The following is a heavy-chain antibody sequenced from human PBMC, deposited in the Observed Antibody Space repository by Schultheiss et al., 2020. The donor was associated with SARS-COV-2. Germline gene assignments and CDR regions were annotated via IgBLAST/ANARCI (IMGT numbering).Heavy chain of an antibody. D-gene: IGHD3-16*02. V-gene: IGHV4-59*01. CDR3: ARTYYDFLWGNYRYPLYFDY. Sequence: SETLSLTCTVSGGSISSYYWSWIRQPPGRELEWIGYVSYSGSTKYNPSLKSRVTISIDASKNHLSLKLTSVTAADAAVYYCARTYYDFLWGNYRYPLYFDYWGQGALVTVSS. CDR1: GGSISSYY. CDR2: VSYSGST. J-gene: IGHJ4*02.